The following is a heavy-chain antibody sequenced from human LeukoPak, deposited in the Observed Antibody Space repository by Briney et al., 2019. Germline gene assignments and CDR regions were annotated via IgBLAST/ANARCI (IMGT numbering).Heavy chain of an antibody. J-gene: IGHJ4*02. D-gene: IGHD3-10*01. V-gene: IGHV1-24*01. CDR1: GYTLTELS. CDR3: ATGITMVRGVMFY. CDR2: FDPEDGET. Sequence: GASVKVSCKVSGYTLTELSMHWVRQAPGKGLEWMGGFDPEDGETIYAQKFQGRVTMTEDTSIDTAYMELSSLRSEDTAVYYCATGITMVRGVMFYWGQGTLVTVSS.